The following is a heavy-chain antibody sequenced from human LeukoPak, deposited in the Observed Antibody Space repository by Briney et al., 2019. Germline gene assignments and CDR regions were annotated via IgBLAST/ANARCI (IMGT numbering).Heavy chain of an antibody. J-gene: IGHJ4*02. Sequence: SGTLSLTCAVSGYSISSGYYWGWIRQPPGKGLEWIGSIYHSGSTYYNPSLKSRVTISVDTSKNQFSLKLSSVTAADTAVYYCARDPGYAHFDYWGQGTLVTVSS. CDR1: GYSISSGYY. CDR3: ARDPGYAHFDY. CDR2: IYHSGST. D-gene: IGHD2-2*01. V-gene: IGHV4-38-2*02.